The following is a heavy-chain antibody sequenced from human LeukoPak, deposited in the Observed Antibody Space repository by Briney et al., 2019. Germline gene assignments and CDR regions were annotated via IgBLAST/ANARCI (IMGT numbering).Heavy chain of an antibody. V-gene: IGHV1-18*01. CDR1: GYTFTRCG. Sequence: ASVTVSCTASGYTFTRCGIRWVRQAPGRGLKGMGWISAYNGNTNYAQKLQGRVTMTTDTSTSTAYMELRSLRSDDTAVYYCARGWSGGATEYWGQGTLVTVSS. CDR2: ISAYNGNT. J-gene: IGHJ4*02. D-gene: IGHD1-26*01. CDR3: ARGWSGGATEY.